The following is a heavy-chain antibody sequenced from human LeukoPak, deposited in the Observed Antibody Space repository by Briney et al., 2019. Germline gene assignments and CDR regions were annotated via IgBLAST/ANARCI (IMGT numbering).Heavy chain of an antibody. Sequence: GGSLRLSCTASGFNFGNYAMSWVRQAPGKGLEWLGFIRSKASGGAIEYDPSVDGRFTISRDDSKSIAYLQMTSLKTEDTATYFCTREVDGMTAYWGQGTLVTVSS. CDR2: IRSKASGGAI. V-gene: IGHV3-49*04. CDR3: TREVDGMTAY. J-gene: IGHJ4*02. CDR1: GFNFGNYA. D-gene: IGHD1-14*01.